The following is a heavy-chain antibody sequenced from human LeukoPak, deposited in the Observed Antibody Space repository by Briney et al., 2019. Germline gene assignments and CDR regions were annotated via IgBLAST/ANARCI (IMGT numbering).Heavy chain of an antibody. CDR1: GGSISSYY. CDR3: ARKYNSSWCFDY. J-gene: IGHJ4*02. CDR2: IYYSGST. D-gene: IGHD6-13*01. Sequence: PSGTLSLTCTVSGGSISSYYWSWVRQPPGKGLEWIGYIYYSGSTNYNPSLKSRVTISVDTSKNQFSLKLSSVTAADTAVYYCARKYNSSWCFDYWGQGTLVTVSS. V-gene: IGHV4-59*01.